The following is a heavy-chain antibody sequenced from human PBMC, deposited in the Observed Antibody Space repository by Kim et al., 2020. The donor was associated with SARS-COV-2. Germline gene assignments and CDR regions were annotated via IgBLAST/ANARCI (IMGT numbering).Heavy chain of an antibody. CDR3: ANVYYGAFDI. V-gene: IGHV3-23*01. D-gene: IGHD3-16*01. CDR2: ST. Sequence: STYYADAVNGRFTISRDNSKNTLYLQMNSLRAEDTAVYYCANVYYGAFDIWGQGTMVTVSS. J-gene: IGHJ3*02.